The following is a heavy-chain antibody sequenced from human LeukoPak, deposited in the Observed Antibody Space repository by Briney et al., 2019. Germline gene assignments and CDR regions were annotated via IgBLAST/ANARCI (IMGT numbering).Heavy chain of an antibody. V-gene: IGHV3-21*01. CDR1: GFTFSSYS. CDR3: ARGGKWG. CDR2: ISSSSSYI. J-gene: IGHJ4*02. Sequence: GGSLRLSCAASGFTFSSYSMNWVRQAPGKGLEWVSSISSSSSYIYYADSVKGRFTISRANDKNSLYLQINSLRAEDTALYYCARGGKWGWGQGTLVTVSS. D-gene: IGHD1-26*01.